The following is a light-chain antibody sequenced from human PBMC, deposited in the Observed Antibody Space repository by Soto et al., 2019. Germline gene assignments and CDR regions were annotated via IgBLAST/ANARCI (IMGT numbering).Light chain of an antibody. Sequence: QSALSQPASVSGSPGQSITISCTGSASDVGSYNLVSWYQQHPGKAPKLVIYEVTKRPSGISSRFSGSKSGITASLTISGLQAEDGGDYYCCSYAGSRPYVLFGGVTKVTVL. CDR1: ASDVGSYNL. J-gene: IGLJ3*02. CDR3: CSYAGSRPYVL. V-gene: IGLV2-23*02. CDR2: EVT.